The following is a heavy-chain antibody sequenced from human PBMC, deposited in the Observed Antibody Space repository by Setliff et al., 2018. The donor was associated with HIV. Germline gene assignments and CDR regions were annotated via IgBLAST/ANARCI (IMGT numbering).Heavy chain of an antibody. V-gene: IGHV4-39*01. J-gene: IGHJ4*02. CDR3: ARGSWGSGFDS. D-gene: IGHD7-27*01. CDR2: IYYSGST. Sequence: PSETLSLTCSVSGDSISSSSYYWGWIRQPPGERLEWIGSIYYSGSTYYNPSLNSRVTISVDASKNQFSLKLSSVTAADTAVYHCARGSWGSGFDSWGQGILVTVSS. CDR1: GDSISSSSYY.